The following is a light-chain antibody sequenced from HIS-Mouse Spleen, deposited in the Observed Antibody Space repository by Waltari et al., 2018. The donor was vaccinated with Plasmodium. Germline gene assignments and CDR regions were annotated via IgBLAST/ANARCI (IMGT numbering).Light chain of an antibody. Sequence: DIQMTQSPSSLSASVAARVTITYQASQDISNYLNWYQQKPGKAPKLLIYDASNLETGVPSRFSGSGSGTDFTFTISSLQPEDIATYYCQQYDNLPPLFTFGPGTKVDIK. CDR2: DAS. J-gene: IGKJ3*01. V-gene: IGKV1-33*01. CDR1: QDISNY. CDR3: QQYDNLPPLFT.